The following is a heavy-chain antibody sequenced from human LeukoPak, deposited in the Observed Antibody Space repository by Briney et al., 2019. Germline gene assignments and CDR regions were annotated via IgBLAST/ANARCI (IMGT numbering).Heavy chain of an antibody. CDR3: ARDIGYCSGGRCYPLGPAFDY. J-gene: IGHJ4*02. CDR1: GYTFTSYG. D-gene: IGHD2-15*01. CDR2: ISAYNGNT. Sequence: ASVKVSCKASGYTFTSYGISWVRQAPGQGLEWMGWISAYNGNTNYAQKLQGRVTMTTDTSTSTAYMELRSLRSDDTAVYYCARDIGYCSGGRCYPLGPAFDYWGQGTLVTVSS. V-gene: IGHV1-18*01.